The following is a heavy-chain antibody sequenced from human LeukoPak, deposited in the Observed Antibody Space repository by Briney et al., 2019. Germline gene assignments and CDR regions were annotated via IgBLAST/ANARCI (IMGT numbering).Heavy chain of an antibody. V-gene: IGHV3-23*01. CDR1: GFTFSSYA. J-gene: IGHJ6*03. D-gene: IGHD3-9*01. CDR2: ISGSGGST. Sequence: GGSLRLSCAASGFTFSSYAMSWVRQAPGKGLEWVSAISGSGGSTYYADSVKGRFTISRDNSKNTLYLQMNSLRAEDTAVYYCAKWVYDILTGYYPPPARYYYYMDVWGKGTTVTVSS. CDR3: AKWVYDILTGYYPPPARYYYYMDV.